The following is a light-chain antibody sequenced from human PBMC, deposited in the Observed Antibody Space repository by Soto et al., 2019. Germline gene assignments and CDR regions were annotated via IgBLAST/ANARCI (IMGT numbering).Light chain of an antibody. CDR3: QQYNNWPIP. V-gene: IGKV3-15*01. CDR1: QSVSGD. J-gene: IGKJ5*01. CDR2: DAS. Sequence: EIVWTKSQVTLSVSPGERATLSCRASQSVSGDLAWYHHKPGQAPRLLIYDASTRALDTPARFAGSGAGTEFTLTISCLQSEDFAVYFCQQYNNWPIPLGHGTRLEI.